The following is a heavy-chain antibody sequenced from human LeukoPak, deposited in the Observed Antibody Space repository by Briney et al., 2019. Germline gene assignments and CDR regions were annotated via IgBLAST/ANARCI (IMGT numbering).Heavy chain of an antibody. J-gene: IGHJ4*02. CDR1: GGSISSYY. CDR2: IYYSGST. Sequence: SETLSLTCTVSGGSISSYYWSWIRQPPGKGLEWIGYIYYSGSTNYNPSLKSRVTISVDTSKNQFSLKLSSVTAADTAVYYCARGRQYYYDSSGYYYFLDYWGQGTLVTVSS. V-gene: IGHV4-59*01. D-gene: IGHD3-22*01. CDR3: ARGRQYYYDSSGYYYFLDY.